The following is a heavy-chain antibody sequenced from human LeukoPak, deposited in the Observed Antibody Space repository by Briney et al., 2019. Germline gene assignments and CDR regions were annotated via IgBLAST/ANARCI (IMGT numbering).Heavy chain of an antibody. CDR2: IYHSGST. J-gene: IGHJ6*03. CDR1: GYSISSGYY. CDR3: AREGGIVVAGTWGRNSCYMDV. Sequence: SETLSLTCTVSGYSISSGYYWGWIRQPPGKGLEWIGSIYHSGSTYYNPSLKSRVTISVDTSKNQFSLKLSSVTAADTAVYYCAREGGIVVAGTWGRNSCYMDVWGKGTTVTVSS. D-gene: IGHD6-19*01. V-gene: IGHV4-38-2*02.